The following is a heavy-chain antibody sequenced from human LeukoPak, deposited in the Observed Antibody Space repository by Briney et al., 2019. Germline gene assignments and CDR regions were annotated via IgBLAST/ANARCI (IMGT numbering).Heavy chain of an antibody. Sequence: ASVKVSCKASGYTFTSYGIGWVRQAPGQGLEWMGWISAYNGNTNYAQKLQGRVTMTTDTSTSTAYMELRSLRSDDTAVYYCARSVVVVPAAISSGWFDPWGQGTLVTVSS. D-gene: IGHD2-2*02. V-gene: IGHV1-18*01. CDR3: ARSVVVVPAAISSGWFDP. CDR1: GYTFTSYG. J-gene: IGHJ5*02. CDR2: ISAYNGNT.